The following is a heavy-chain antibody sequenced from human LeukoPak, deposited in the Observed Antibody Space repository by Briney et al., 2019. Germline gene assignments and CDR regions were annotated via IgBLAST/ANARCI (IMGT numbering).Heavy chain of an antibody. CDR1: GYTFTDFA. V-gene: IGHV7-4-1*02. Sequence: ASVKVSCKASGYTFTDFAMDWVRQAPGQGLEWMGWINTNTGNPTYVQGFTGRFVFSLDTSVSTAYLQITGLKAEDTAIYYCARGDYYDSLRDAFDIWGQGTMVIVSS. D-gene: IGHD3-22*01. J-gene: IGHJ3*02. CDR2: INTNTGNP. CDR3: ARGDYYDSLRDAFDI.